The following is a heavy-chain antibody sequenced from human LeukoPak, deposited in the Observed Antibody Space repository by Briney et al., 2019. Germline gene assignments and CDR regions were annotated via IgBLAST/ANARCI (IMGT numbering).Heavy chain of an antibody. CDR3: AKRYYYDSSGYYYPY. CDR1: GFTFSSYA. Sequence: GASLRLSGAASGFTFSSYAMSWVRQAPGKGLEWVSAISGSGVITYYADSVKGRFTISRDNSKNTLYLQMNSLRAEDTAVYYCAKRYYYDSSGYYYPYWGQGTLVTVSS. D-gene: IGHD3-22*01. CDR2: ISGSGVIT. J-gene: IGHJ4*02. V-gene: IGHV3-23*01.